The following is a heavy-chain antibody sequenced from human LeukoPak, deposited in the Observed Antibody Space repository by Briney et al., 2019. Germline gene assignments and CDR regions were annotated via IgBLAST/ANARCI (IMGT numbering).Heavy chain of an antibody. CDR2: MNPNSGNT. J-gene: IGHJ6*03. Sequence: ASVKVSCKASVYTFTSYDINWVRQATGQGLEWMGWMNPNSGNTGYAQKFQGRVTMTRNTSISTAYMELSSLRSEDTAVYYCARAMVQGVRGYYYYMDVWGKGTTVTVSS. D-gene: IGHD3-10*01. CDR1: VYTFTSYD. V-gene: IGHV1-8*01. CDR3: ARAMVQGVRGYYYYMDV.